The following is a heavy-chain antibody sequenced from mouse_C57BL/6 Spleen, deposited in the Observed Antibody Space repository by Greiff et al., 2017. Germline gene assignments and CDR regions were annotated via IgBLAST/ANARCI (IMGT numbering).Heavy chain of an antibody. CDR2: IWSGGST. CDR3: AREGGRGAFFDY. V-gene: IGHV2-2*01. J-gene: IGHJ2*01. CDR1: GFSLTSYG. Sequence: VQLVESGPGLVQPSQSLSITCTVSGFSLTSYGVHWVRQSPGKGLEWLGGIWSGGSTDYNAAFISRLSISKDNSKSQVFFKMNSLQADDTAIYDCAREGGRGAFFDYWGQGTTLTVSS. D-gene: IGHD3-1*01.